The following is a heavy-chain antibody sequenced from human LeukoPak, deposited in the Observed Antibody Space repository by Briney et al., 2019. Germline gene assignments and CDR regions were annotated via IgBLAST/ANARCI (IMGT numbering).Heavy chain of an antibody. Sequence: ASVKVSCKASGYTFTSYYMHWVRQAPGQGLEWMGIINPSGGSTNCAQKFQGRVTMTRDTSTSTVYMELSSLRSEDTVVYYCARDPNPRIAAAGTDPPPSEAFDIWGQGTMVTVSS. CDR1: GYTFTSYY. D-gene: IGHD6-13*01. CDR2: INPSGGST. J-gene: IGHJ3*02. CDR3: ARDPNPRIAAAGTDPPPSEAFDI. V-gene: IGHV1-46*01.